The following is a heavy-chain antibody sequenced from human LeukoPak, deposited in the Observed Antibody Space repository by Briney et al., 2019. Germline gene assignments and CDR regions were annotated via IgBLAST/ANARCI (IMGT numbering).Heavy chain of an antibody. CDR1: GYIFTSYW. Sequence: GESLKISCEASGYIFTSYWIGWVRQMPGKGLEWMGIIYPGDSDTRYSPSFQGQVTISADKSISTAYLQWSSLKASDTAMYYCARYGNSGGDAFDIWGQGTMVTVSS. CDR3: ARYGNSGGDAFDI. D-gene: IGHD3-10*01. J-gene: IGHJ3*02. V-gene: IGHV5-51*01. CDR2: IYPGDSDT.